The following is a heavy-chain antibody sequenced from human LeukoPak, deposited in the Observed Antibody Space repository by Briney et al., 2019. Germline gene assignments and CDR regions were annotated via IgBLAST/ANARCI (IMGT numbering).Heavy chain of an antibody. V-gene: IGHV1-2*06. CDR3: ARSSLNWGFGAFDI. CDR2: INPNSGGT. CDR1: GYTFTDYY. D-gene: IGHD7-27*01. Sequence: ASVKVSCKASGYTFTDYYIHWVRQAPGQGLEWMGRINPNSGGTNYAQKFQGRVTMTRDTSISTAYMELSRLRSDDTAVYYCARSSLNWGFGAFDIWGQGTMVTVSS. J-gene: IGHJ3*02.